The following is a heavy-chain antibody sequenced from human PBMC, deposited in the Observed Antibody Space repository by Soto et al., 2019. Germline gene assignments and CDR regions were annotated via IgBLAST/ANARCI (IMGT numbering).Heavy chain of an antibody. V-gene: IGHV3-23*01. CDR3: VRYPRSVGGSYRPDY. CDR2: ISGSGTAT. J-gene: IGHJ4*02. D-gene: IGHD3-16*02. CDR1: GFPFWTYS. Sequence: EVKLLESGGGLVQPGGSVRLSCAASGFPFWTYSMSWVRQAPRKGLEWVSGISGSGTATYYTDSVKGRFTVSRDNSKDTLFLQMNTLRVEDTAVYYCVRYPRSVGGSYRPDYWGQGTLVTVSS.